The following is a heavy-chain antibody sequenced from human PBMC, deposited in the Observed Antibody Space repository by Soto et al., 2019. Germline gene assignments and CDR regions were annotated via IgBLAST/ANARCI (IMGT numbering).Heavy chain of an antibody. CDR3: TADTAMTNYGMDV. Sequence: EVQLVESGGGLVQPGGSLKLSCAASGFTFSGSAMHWVRQASGKGLEWVGRIKRKANSYATAYAASVKGRFTISRDDSKNTAYLQMNSLKTEDTAVNYCTADTAMTNYGMDVWGQGTTVTVTS. V-gene: IGHV3-73*02. CDR2: IKRKANSYAT. J-gene: IGHJ6*02. CDR1: GFTFSGSA. D-gene: IGHD5-18*01.